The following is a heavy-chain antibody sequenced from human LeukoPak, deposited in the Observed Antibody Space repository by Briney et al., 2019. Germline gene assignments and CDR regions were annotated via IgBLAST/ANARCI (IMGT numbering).Heavy chain of an antibody. Sequence: PGGSLRLSCAASGFTFSSYGMHWVRQAPGKGLEWVAFIRYDGSNKYYADSVKGRFTISRDNSKNTLYLQMNSLRAEDTAVYYCANMWNDIMMAFWFDPWGQGTLVTVSS. CDR2: IRYDGSNK. J-gene: IGHJ5*02. CDR1: GFTFSSYG. D-gene: IGHD1-1*01. CDR3: ANMWNDIMMAFWFDP. V-gene: IGHV3-30*02.